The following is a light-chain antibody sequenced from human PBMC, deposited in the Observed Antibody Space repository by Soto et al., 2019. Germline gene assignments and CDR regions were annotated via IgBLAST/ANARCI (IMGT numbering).Light chain of an antibody. V-gene: IGKV3-11*01. CDR3: QQRHNWPIT. CDR1: QTIRGL. Sequence: EIVLTQSPATLSLSPGERATLSCRTSQTIRGLLNWYQQRPGQAPRLLIYDTSTRATDIPARFSGSGSGTDFILTISSLDPEDFGVYFCQQRHNWPITFGRGTRLDIK. J-gene: IGKJ5*01. CDR2: DTS.